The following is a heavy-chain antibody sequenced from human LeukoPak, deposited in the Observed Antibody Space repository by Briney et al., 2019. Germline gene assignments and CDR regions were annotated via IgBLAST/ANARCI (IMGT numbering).Heavy chain of an antibody. Sequence: GGSLRLSCAASGFTFSSCAMSWVRQAPGKGLEWVSAISGSGGSTYYADSVKGRFTISRDNSKNTLYLQMNSLRAEDTAVYYCASPVVVVATREVDYWGQGTLVTVSP. CDR2: ISGSGGST. D-gene: IGHD2-15*01. J-gene: IGHJ4*02. V-gene: IGHV3-23*01. CDR1: GFTFSSCA. CDR3: ASPVVVVATREVDY.